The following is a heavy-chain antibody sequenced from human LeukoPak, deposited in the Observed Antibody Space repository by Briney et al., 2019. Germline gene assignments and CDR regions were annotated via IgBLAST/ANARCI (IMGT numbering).Heavy chain of an antibody. J-gene: IGHJ6*03. CDR1: GYIFTSYY. D-gene: IGHD2-2*01. Sequence: GASVKVSCEASGYIFTSYYMYWVRQAPGQGLEWMGWINPNSGGTNYAQKFQGRVTMTRDTSISTAYMELSRLRSDDTAVYYCAREVVPAATYMDVWGKGTTVTISS. V-gene: IGHV1-2*02. CDR2: INPNSGGT. CDR3: AREVVPAATYMDV.